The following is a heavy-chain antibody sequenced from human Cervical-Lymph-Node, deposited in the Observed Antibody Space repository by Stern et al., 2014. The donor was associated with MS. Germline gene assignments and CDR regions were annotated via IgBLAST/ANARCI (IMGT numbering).Heavy chain of an antibody. D-gene: IGHD2-15*01. V-gene: IGHV3-15*01. CDR1: QLTVSNVW. CDR3: TREWFCRSGSCFYAFEI. CDR2: IKSEIDCGTA. Sequence: EVQLVESGGGLVKPGGSLRLSCVASQLTVSNVWMSWVRQAPGKGLEWVGRIKSEIDCGTAEYAAPAKGRFTISRDDSQNILYLQMNSLQTEDTAVYYCTREWFCRSGSCFYAFEIWGQGTMVNVS. J-gene: IGHJ3*02.